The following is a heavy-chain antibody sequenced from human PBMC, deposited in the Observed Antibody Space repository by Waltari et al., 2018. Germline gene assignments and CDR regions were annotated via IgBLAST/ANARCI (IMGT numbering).Heavy chain of an antibody. CDR2: IRSKAKSYAT. CDR3: TMGKAAAGADY. D-gene: IGHD6-13*01. V-gene: IGHV3-73*01. Sequence: EVQLVESGGGLVQPGGSLKLSCAASGFTFSGYAIPWVRQGYGKGLEWVGRIRSKAKSYATGYAASVQGRFTISRDDSKNTAYLQMSSLKTEDTAVYYCTMGKAAAGADYWGQGTLVTVSS. CDR1: GFTFSGYA. J-gene: IGHJ4*02.